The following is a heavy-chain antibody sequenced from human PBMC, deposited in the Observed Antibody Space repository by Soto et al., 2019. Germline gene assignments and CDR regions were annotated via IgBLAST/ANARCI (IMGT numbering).Heavy chain of an antibody. V-gene: IGHV3-23*01. CDR1: GFTFSSYA. CDR3: AKDKIREDSSGWF. CDR2: ISGGGGTT. D-gene: IGHD6-19*01. J-gene: IGHJ4*02. Sequence: PGGSLRLSCAASGFTFSSYAMSWVRQAPGKGLEWVSAISGGGGTTYYADSVKGRFTISRDNSKNALFLQMNGLRAEDTAVYYCAKDKIREDSSGWFWGQGTLVTVSS.